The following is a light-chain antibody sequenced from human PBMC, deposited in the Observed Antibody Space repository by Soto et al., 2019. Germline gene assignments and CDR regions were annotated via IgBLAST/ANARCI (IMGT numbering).Light chain of an antibody. CDR2: DVS. J-gene: IGLJ1*01. CDR3: SSYTSSSTHV. Sequence: QSALTQPASVSGSPGQSITISCTGTSSDVGAYTFVSWYQQHPDKVPKLMIFDVSRRPSGVSDRFSGSKSGNTASLTISWLQPEDEADYYCSSYTSSSTHVFGSGPKLTVL. CDR1: SSDVGAYTF. V-gene: IGLV2-14*03.